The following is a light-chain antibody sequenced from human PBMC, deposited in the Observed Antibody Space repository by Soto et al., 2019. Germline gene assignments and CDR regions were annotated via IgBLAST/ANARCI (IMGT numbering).Light chain of an antibody. CDR3: QQRGERPRT. J-gene: IGKJ2*01. CDR2: DAS. CDR1: QSVSNY. Sequence: EIVLTQSPAALSLSPGERATLSCRASQSVSNYLAWYQQRPGRTPRLLIYDASHRTTGSPARFSGSGSGTDFTLTITSREPEDFAVYYCQQRGERPRTFGQGTKLEIK. V-gene: IGKV3-11*01.